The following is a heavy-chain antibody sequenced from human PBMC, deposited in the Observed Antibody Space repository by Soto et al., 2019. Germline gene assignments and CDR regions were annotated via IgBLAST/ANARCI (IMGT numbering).Heavy chain of an antibody. D-gene: IGHD2-15*01. CDR3: ATRLCSGGSCYSYYFDY. J-gene: IGHJ4*02. Sequence: ASVKVSCKVSGYTLTELSMHWVRQAPGKGLEWMGGFDPEDGETIYAQKFQGRVTMTEDTSTDTAYMELSSLRSEDTAVYYCATRLCSGGSCYSYYFDYWGQGTPVTVSS. CDR2: FDPEDGET. CDR1: GYTLTELS. V-gene: IGHV1-24*01.